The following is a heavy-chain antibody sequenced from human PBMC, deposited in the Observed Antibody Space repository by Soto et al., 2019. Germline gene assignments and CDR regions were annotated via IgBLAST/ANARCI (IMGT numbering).Heavy chain of an antibody. D-gene: IGHD2-8*01. V-gene: IGHV3-48*02. J-gene: IGHJ6*02. CDR3: ARYCTNGVCYQDYYYGMDV. CDR2: ISSSTTTI. Sequence: GGSLRLSCAASGFTFSSYSMNWVSKATGKGLEWVSYISSSTTTIYYADSVKGRFTISRDNAKNSLYLQMNSLRDEDTAVYYCARYCTNGVCYQDYYYGMDVWGQGTTVTVSS. CDR1: GFTFSSYS.